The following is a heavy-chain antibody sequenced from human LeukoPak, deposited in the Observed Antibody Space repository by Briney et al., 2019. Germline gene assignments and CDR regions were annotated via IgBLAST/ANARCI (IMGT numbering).Heavy chain of an antibody. CDR2: IKQDGSEK. Sequence: GGSLRLSCAASGFTFSSYWMSWVRQAPGKGLEWVANIKQDGSEKYYVDSVKGRFTISRDNAKNSLYLQMNSLRAEDTAVYYCARTGALGYCSSTSCSRSFYYFDYWGQGTLVTVSS. V-gene: IGHV3-7*01. CDR1: GFTFSSYW. J-gene: IGHJ4*02. D-gene: IGHD2-2*01. CDR3: ARTGALGYCSSTSCSRSFYYFDY.